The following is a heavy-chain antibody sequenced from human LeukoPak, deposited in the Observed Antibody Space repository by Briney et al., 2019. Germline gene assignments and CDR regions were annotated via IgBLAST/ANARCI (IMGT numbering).Heavy chain of an antibody. CDR2: IIPIFGTA. V-gene: IGHV1-69*13. CDR3: AREAWSRPAAMDYYYYMDV. J-gene: IGHJ6*03. CDR1: GGTFSSYA. D-gene: IGHD2-2*01. Sequence: SVKVSCKASGGTFSSYAISWVRQAPGQGLEWMGGIIPIFGTANYAQKFQGRVTITADESTSTAYMELSSLRSEDTAVYYCAREAWSRPAAMDYYYYMDVWGKGTTVTISS.